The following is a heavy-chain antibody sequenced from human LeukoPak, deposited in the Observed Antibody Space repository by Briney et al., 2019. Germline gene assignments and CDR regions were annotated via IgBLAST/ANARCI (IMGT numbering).Heavy chain of an antibody. CDR2: ISSSSSAI. Sequence: PGGSLRLSCAAAVFAFSNYRMNWVRQAPGKGLEWISYISSSSSAIYYADSVKGRSTISRDNAKNSLYLQMNSLRDEDTAVYYCVRDHYYSFDYWGQGTLVTVSS. V-gene: IGHV3-48*02. CDR1: VFAFSNYR. J-gene: IGHJ4*02. CDR3: VRDHYYSFDY. D-gene: IGHD2/OR15-2a*01.